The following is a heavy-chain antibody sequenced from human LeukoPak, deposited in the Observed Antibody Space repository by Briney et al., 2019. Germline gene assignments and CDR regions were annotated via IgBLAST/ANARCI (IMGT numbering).Heavy chain of an antibody. Sequence: PSETLSLTCTVSGGSISSYYWSWIRQPPGKGLERIGYIYTSGSANYNPSLNRRVTISVATSKNQSSLKLISVTAADTSVYYCARHGTLSYDSRFDAWGPGTLVTVSP. J-gene: IGHJ5*02. CDR2: IYTSGSA. D-gene: IGHD3-22*01. V-gene: IGHV4-4*09. CDR1: GGSISSYY. CDR3: ARHGTLSYDSRFDA.